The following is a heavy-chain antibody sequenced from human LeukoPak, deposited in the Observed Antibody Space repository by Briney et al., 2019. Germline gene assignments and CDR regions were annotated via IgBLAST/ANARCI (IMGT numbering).Heavy chain of an antibody. J-gene: IGHJ4*02. CDR2: ISSSGSTI. Sequence: PGGSLRLSCAASGFTFSDYYMSWIRQAPGKGLEWVSYISSSGSTIYYADSVRGRFTISRDNSKNTLYLQMNSLRAEDTAVYYCAKGMPDSGWYDHYFDYWGQGTLVTVSS. CDR1: GFTFSDYY. V-gene: IGHV3-11*01. CDR3: AKGMPDSGWYDHYFDY. D-gene: IGHD6-19*01.